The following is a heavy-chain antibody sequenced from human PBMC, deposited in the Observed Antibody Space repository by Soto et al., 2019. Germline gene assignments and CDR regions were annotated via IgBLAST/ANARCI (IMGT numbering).Heavy chain of an antibody. D-gene: IGHD3-22*01. J-gene: IGHJ6*02. CDR3: ARDLTDYDSSGYSFYYYGMDV. V-gene: IGHV1-69*13. CDR1: GGTFSSYA. Sequence: ASVKVSCKASGGTFSSYAISWVRQAPGQGLEWMGGIIPIFGTANYAQKFQGRVTITADESTSTAYMELSSLRSEDTAVYYCARDLTDYDSSGYSFYYYGMDVWGQGTTVTV. CDR2: IIPIFGTA.